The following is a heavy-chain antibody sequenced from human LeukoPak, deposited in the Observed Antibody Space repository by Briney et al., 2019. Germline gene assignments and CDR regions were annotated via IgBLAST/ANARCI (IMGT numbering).Heavy chain of an antibody. CDR1: GFTFSTYW. CDR3: ASGYCSGGSCYPNWFDP. J-gene: IGHJ5*02. D-gene: IGHD2-15*01. CDR2: IKSDGSEK. V-gene: IGHV3-7*01. Sequence: GGSLRLSCVASGFTFSTYWMSWVRQAPGKGLECVANIKSDGSEKYYVDSVKGRSTISRDNAKNSLYLQMNSLRAEDTAVYYCASGYCSGGSCYPNWFDPWGQGTLVTVSS.